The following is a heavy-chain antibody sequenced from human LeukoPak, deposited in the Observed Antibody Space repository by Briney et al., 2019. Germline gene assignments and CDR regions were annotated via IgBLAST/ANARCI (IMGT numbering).Heavy chain of an antibody. D-gene: IGHD6-13*01. J-gene: IGHJ4*02. Sequence: GGSLRLSCAASGFTFSSYWMSWVRQAPGKGLEWVSSISSSSSYIYYADSVKGRFTISRDNAKNSLYLQMNSLRAEDTAVYYCARDPHLYIAAAGTGDYWGQGTLVTVSS. CDR2: ISSSSSYI. CDR1: GFTFSSYW. CDR3: ARDPHLYIAAAGTGDY. V-gene: IGHV3-21*01.